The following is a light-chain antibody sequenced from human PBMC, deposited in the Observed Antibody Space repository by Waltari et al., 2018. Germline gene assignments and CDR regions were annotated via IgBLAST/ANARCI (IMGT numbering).Light chain of an antibody. J-gene: IGLJ1*01. Sequence: QSALTQPASGSGSPGQSTTTPCPGPTSDVGSYHLVSWYQQHPGKAPKLMIYEGSKRPSGVSNRFSGSKSGNTASLTISGLQAEDEADYYCCSYAGSSTYVFGTGTKVTVL. CDR2: EGS. CDR3: CSYAGSSTYV. CDR1: TSDVGSYHL. V-gene: IGLV2-23*01.